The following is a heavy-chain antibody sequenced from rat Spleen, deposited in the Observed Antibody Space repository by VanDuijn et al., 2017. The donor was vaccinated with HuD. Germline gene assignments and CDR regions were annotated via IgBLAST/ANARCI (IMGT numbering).Heavy chain of an antibody. CDR3: ARADVAGLSTDGI. CDR2: IWGNGNT. Sequence: QVQVKESGPGLVQPSQTLSLTCTVSGFSLTNFHVHWVRQPPGKGLEWMGVIWGNGNTNYNSPLKSRLSISRDTSKSQIYLKMNSLQIEDTATYFCARADVAGLSTDGIWGQGIMVTVSS. D-gene: IGHD1-2*01. CDR1: GFSLTNFH. V-gene: IGHV2S54*01. J-gene: IGHJ2*01.